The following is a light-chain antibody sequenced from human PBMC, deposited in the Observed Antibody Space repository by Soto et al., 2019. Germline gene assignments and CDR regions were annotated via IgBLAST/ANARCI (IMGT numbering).Light chain of an antibody. CDR1: QGISSY. CDR3: QQYNSYST. CDR2: DAP. J-gene: IGKJ1*01. V-gene: IGKV1-13*02. Sequence: AIQLTQSPSSLSASVGDRVTITCRASQGISSYLAWYQQKPGKAPKLLIYDAPSLESGVPSRFSGSGSGTEFTLTISSLQPDDFATYYCQQYNSYSTFGQGTKVDIK.